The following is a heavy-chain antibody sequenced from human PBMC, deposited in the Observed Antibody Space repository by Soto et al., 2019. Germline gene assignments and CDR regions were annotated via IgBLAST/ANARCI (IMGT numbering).Heavy chain of an antibody. J-gene: IGHJ4*02. CDR1: GFTFSSYA. V-gene: IGHV3-30*14. CDR2: VSHDGKSG. Sequence: QVQLVESGGGVVQPGRSPRLSCAASGFTFSSYAMHWVRRVPGKGLEWVAAVSHDGKSGFYADSVSGRFTVSRDNSNSLVYLQMDRLRPEDTALFYCARLDKFNGGWSWGQGTAVTVSS. D-gene: IGHD6-19*01. CDR3: ARLDKFNGGWS.